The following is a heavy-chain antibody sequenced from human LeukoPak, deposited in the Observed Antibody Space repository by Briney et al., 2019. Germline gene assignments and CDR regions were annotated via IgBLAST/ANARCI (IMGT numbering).Heavy chain of an antibody. V-gene: IGHV3-48*03. CDR2: ISSSGSTM. J-gene: IGHJ4*02. Sequence: GGSLRLSCAASGFTFSSYEMNWVRQAPGKGLEWISYISSSGSTMYYADSVMGRFTISRDNAKNSLYLQMNSLRAEDTAIYYCASSSWYALDYWGQGTLVTVSS. D-gene: IGHD6-13*01. CDR3: ASSSWYALDY. CDR1: GFTFSSYE.